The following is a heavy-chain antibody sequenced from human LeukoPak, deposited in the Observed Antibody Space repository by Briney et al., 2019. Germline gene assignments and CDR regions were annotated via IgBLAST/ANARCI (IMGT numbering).Heavy chain of an antibody. J-gene: IGHJ4*02. V-gene: IGHV3-7*03. CDR3: AKDALRWSKTGAINFDY. D-gene: IGHD4-23*01. Sequence: GGSLRLSCAASGFTFSSYWMSWVRQAPGKGLEWVANIKQDGSEKYYVDSVKGRFTISRDNAKNSLYLQMNSLRAEDTALYYCAKDALRWSKTGAINFDYWGQGTLVTVSS. CDR2: IKQDGSEK. CDR1: GFTFSSYW.